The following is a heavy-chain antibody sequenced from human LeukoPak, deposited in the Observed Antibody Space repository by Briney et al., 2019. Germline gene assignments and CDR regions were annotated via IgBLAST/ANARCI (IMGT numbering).Heavy chain of an antibody. D-gene: IGHD5-18*01. Sequence: GSLRLSCAASEFTFSTYWMTWVRQAPGKGLEWVSVIYSGGSTYYADSVKGRFTISRDNSKNTLYLQMNNVRVEDTAVYFCARYHTALNYWGQGTLVTASS. V-gene: IGHV3-53*01. CDR1: EFTFSTYW. CDR3: ARYHTALNY. J-gene: IGHJ4*02. CDR2: IYSGGST.